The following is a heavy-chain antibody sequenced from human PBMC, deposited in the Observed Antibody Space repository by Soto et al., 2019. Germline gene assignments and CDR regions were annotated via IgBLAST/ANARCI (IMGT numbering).Heavy chain of an antibody. CDR3: ARGEQYSGRIFDY. Sequence: SQTLSLTCAITGDSVSSNSAGWRWVRQSPSRGLEWLGRTYYRSKWYYEYAVSVRGRITINPDTSKNQYSLQLNSVTPEDTAVYFCARGEQYSGRIFDYWGQGPLVTVSS. CDR2: TYYRSKWYY. J-gene: IGHJ4*02. V-gene: IGHV6-1*01. D-gene: IGHD1-26*01. CDR1: GDSVSSNSAG.